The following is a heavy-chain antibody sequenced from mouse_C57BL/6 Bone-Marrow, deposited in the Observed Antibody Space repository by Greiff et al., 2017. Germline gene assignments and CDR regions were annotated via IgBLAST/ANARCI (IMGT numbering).Heavy chain of an antibody. J-gene: IGHJ1*03. CDR3: ARWGYYGSAHWYFDV. CDR2: INPNYGTT. Sequence: VQLKESGPELVKPGASVKISCKASGYSFTDYNMNWVKQSNGKSLEWIGVINPNYGTTSSNQKFKGKATLTVDQSSSTAYMQLNSLTSEDSAVYYCARWGYYGSAHWYFDVWGTGTTVTVSS. D-gene: IGHD1-1*01. CDR1: GYSFTDYN. V-gene: IGHV1-39*01.